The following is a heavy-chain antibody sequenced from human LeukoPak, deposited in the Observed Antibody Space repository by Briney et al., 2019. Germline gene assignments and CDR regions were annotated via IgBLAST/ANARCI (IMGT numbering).Heavy chain of an antibody. CDR2: INHSGST. Sequence: PSETLSLTCAVYGGSFSGYYWSWIRQPPGKGLEWIGEINHSGSTNYNPSLKSRVTISVDTSKTQFSLKLSSVTAADTAVYYCARHMVRGVTDYWGQGTLVTVSS. CDR3: ARHMVRGVTDY. D-gene: IGHD3-10*01. V-gene: IGHV4-34*01. CDR1: GGSFSGYY. J-gene: IGHJ4*02.